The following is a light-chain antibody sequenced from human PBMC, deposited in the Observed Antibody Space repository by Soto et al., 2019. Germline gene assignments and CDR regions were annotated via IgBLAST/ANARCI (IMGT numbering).Light chain of an antibody. J-gene: IGKJ1*01. CDR1: QNVSSN. Sequence: EVVVTQSPGTLSVSPGERASLSCRASQNVSSNLAWYQQKPGQAPRLLIYGASTRATGIPARFSGSGSGTEFTLTISSLQSEDFAVYYCQQYNIWPRAFGQGTKVEIK. CDR2: GAS. CDR3: QQYNIWPRA. V-gene: IGKV3-15*01.